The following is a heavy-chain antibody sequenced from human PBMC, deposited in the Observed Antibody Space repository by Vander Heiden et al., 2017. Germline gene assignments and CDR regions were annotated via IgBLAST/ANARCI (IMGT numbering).Heavy chain of an antibody. CDR1: GYTFTSYA. Sequence: QVQLVQSGAEVKKPGASVKVSCKASGYTFTSYAMHWVRQAPGQRLEWMGWINAGNGNTKYSQKFQGRVTITRDTSASTADMELSSMRSEETAVYYCAALSGGGQGGITRFDPWGQGTMVTVYS. D-gene: IGHD2-15*01. CDR2: INAGNGNT. J-gene: IGHJ5*02. CDR3: AALSGGGQGGITRFDP. V-gene: IGHV1-3*01.